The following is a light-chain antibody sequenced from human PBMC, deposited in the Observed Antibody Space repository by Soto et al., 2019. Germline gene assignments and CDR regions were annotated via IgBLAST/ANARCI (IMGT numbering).Light chain of an antibody. CDR1: QSVSSSY. Sequence: EIVLTQSPGTLSLSPGERATLSCRASQSVSSSYLAWYQQKPGQAPRLLIYGASSRATGIPDRFSGSGSGTAFTLTISTLEPEDFAVYYCQQSGSSPYPFGQGTKLEIK. V-gene: IGKV3-20*01. CDR2: GAS. CDR3: QQSGSSPYP. J-gene: IGKJ2*01.